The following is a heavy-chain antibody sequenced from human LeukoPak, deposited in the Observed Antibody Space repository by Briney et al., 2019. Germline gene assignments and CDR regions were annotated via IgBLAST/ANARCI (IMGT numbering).Heavy chain of an antibody. J-gene: IGHJ4*02. Sequence: GGSLRLSCAASGFTVSSNEMSWVRQAPGKGLEWVSCISSSSSYIYYADSVKGRFTTSRDNAKNSLYLQMNSLRAEDTAVYYCARDLRSSGYYAFDYWGQGTLVTVSS. CDR1: GFTVSSNE. D-gene: IGHD3-22*01. V-gene: IGHV3-21*01. CDR2: ISSSSSYI. CDR3: ARDLRSSGYYAFDY.